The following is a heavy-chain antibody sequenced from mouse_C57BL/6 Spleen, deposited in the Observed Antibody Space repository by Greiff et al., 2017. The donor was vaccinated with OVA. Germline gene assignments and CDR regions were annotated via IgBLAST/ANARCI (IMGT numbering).Heavy chain of an antibody. J-gene: IGHJ4*01. Sequence: VQLQQSGPELVKPGASVKISCKASGYTFTDHYMNWVKQSHGKSLEWIGDINPNNGGTSYNQKFKGKATLTVDKSSSTAYMELRSLTSEDSAVYYCASSSIHYAMDYWGQGTSVTVSS. CDR3: ASSSIHYAMDY. D-gene: IGHD1-1*01. CDR1: GYTFTDHY. V-gene: IGHV1-26*01. CDR2: INPNNGGT.